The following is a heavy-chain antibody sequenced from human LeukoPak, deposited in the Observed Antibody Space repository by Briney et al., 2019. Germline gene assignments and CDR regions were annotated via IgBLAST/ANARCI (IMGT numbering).Heavy chain of an antibody. CDR2: ISSSGSTI. Sequence: GGSLRLSCAAYGFTFSSYEMNWVRQAPGGGLEWVPYISSSGSTIYYADSVKGRFTISRDNAKNSLYLQMNSLRAEDTAVYYCAREIRGAAAGTVDYWGQGTLVTVSS. V-gene: IGHV3-48*03. CDR1: GFTFSSYE. J-gene: IGHJ4*02. CDR3: AREIRGAAAGTVDY. D-gene: IGHD6-13*01.